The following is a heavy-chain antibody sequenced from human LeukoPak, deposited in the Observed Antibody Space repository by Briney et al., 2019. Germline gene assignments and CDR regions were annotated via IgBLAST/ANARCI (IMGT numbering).Heavy chain of an antibody. CDR2: IYYSGST. Sequence: SETLSLTCTVSGGSISSYYWSWIRQPPGKGLEWIGYIYYSGSTNYNPSLKSRVTISVDTSKNQFSLKLRSVTAADTAVYHCARIHGSGTYYNPQNWFDPWGQGTLVTVST. CDR1: GGSISSYY. D-gene: IGHD3-10*01. V-gene: IGHV4-59*08. CDR3: ARIHGSGTYYNPQNWFDP. J-gene: IGHJ5*02.